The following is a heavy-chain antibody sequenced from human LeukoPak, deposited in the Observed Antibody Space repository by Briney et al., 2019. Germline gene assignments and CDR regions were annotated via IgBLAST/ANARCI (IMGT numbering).Heavy chain of an antibody. CDR1: GGTFSSYA. V-gene: IGHV1-69*06. D-gene: IGHD6-13*01. Sequence: SVKVSCKASGGTFSSYAISWVRQAPGQGLEWMGGIIPIFGTANYAQKFQGRVTITADKSTSTAYMELSSLRSEDTAVYYCARVAAADSFDYWGQGTLATVSS. J-gene: IGHJ4*02. CDR3: ARVAAADSFDY. CDR2: IIPIFGTA.